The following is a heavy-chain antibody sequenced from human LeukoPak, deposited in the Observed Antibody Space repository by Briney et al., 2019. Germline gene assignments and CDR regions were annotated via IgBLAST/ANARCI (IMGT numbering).Heavy chain of an antibody. V-gene: IGHV5-51*01. CDR3: ARLENYYGSFDY. CDR2: IYPGHSDT. Sequence: GESLKISCKASGYTFPNYWIAWVRQMPGKGLEWMGIIYPGHSDTRFSPSFQGQVTLSADKSISTTYLQWSSLKASDTAMYYCARLENYYGSFDYWGQGTLVTVSS. CDR1: GYTFPNYW. D-gene: IGHD3-10*01. J-gene: IGHJ4*02.